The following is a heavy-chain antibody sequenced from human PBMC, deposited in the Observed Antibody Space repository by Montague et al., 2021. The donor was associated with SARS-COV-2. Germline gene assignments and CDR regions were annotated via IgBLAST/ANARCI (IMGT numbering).Heavy chain of an antibody. D-gene: IGHD6-13*01. CDR1: GGSISSSSYY. Sequence: SETLSPTCTLSGGSISSSSYYWGWIRQPPGKGLEWIGSIYYSGSTYYXPSLKSRVTISVDTSKNQSSLKLSSVTAADTAVYYCARVGRQQLVRLSGMDVWGQGTTVTVSS. V-gene: IGHV4-39*07. CDR2: IYYSGST. CDR3: ARVGRQQLVRLSGMDV. J-gene: IGHJ6*02.